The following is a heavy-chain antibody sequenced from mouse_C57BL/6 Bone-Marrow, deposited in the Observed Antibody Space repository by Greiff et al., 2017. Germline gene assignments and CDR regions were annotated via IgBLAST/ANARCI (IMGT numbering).Heavy chain of an antibody. V-gene: IGHV2-9*02. CDR2: IWAGGST. D-gene: IGHD1-1*02. Sequence: QVQLKESGPGLVAPSQCLSITCTVSGFSFTRYGVHWVSQPPGKGLEWLGVIWAGGSTNYNSALLSRLSNSKDNSTSQVFLKMNSLQTYYTAMYYCARYGEDYWGQGTSVTVSS. J-gene: IGHJ4*01. CDR1: GFSFTRYG. CDR3: ARYGEDY.